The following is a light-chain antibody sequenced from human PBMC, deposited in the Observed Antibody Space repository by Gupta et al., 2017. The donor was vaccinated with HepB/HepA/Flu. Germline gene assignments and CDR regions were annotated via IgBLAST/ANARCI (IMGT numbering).Light chain of an antibody. CDR2: SAS. Sequence: DVQMTQSPSSLSASVGDRVTITCRASQSISNYLNWYQHKPGNAPKLLLYSASTLQNAVPARFSGSGSCTAFTLTISSLQPEDFAAYYCQQCLTTPITFGQGTRLEIK. J-gene: IGKJ5*01. V-gene: IGKV1-39*01. CDR3: QQCLTTPIT. CDR1: QSISNY.